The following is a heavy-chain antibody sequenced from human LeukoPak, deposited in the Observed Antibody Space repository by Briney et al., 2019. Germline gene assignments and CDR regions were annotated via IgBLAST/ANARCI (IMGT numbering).Heavy chain of an antibody. CDR3: ARGLYCGGDCYRTAFDI. V-gene: IGHV4-34*01. J-gene: IGHJ3*02. D-gene: IGHD2-21*02. CDR2: INHSGST. Sequence: SETLSLTCAVYGGSFSGYYWSWIRQPPGKGLEWIREINHSGSTNYNPSLKSRVTISVDTSKNQFSLKLSSVTAADTAVYYCARGLYCGGDCYRTAFDIWGQGTMVTVSS. CDR1: GGSFSGYY.